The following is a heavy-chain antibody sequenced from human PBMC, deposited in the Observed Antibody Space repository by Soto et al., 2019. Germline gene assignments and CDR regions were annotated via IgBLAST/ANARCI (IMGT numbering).Heavy chain of an antibody. Sequence: ASVKVSCKASGYTFTRSGISWARQAPGQGPEWMGWISSYNGDTNYAQTFQGRVTMTTDTSTSTAYMELRSLRSDDTAVYYCARDQPAYYDILTHDGMDVWGQGTTVNVSS. CDR2: ISSYNGDT. J-gene: IGHJ6*02. CDR3: ARDQPAYYDILTHDGMDV. CDR1: GYTFTRSG. V-gene: IGHV1-18*01. D-gene: IGHD3-9*01.